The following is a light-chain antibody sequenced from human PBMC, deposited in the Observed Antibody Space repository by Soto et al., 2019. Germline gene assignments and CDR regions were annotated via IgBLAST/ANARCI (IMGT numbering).Light chain of an antibody. CDR3: QQYGSSPYT. CDR1: QSVTSGY. Sequence: EIVLTQSPGTLSLSPGERATLSCRASQSVTSGYLAWYQQKPGQAPRLLIYCASSRSTGIPDRFSGSGSGTDFTLTIIRLEPEDSAVYYCQQYGSSPYTFGQGTKLEIK. J-gene: IGKJ2*01. V-gene: IGKV3-20*01. CDR2: CAS.